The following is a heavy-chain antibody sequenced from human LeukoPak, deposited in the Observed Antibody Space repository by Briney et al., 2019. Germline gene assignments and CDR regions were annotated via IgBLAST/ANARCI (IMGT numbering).Heavy chain of an antibody. V-gene: IGHV1-69*13. J-gene: IGHJ6*03. CDR2: IIPIFGTA. CDR1: GYTFTSYG. Sequence: VKVSCKASGYTFTSYGISWVRQAPGQGLEWMGGIIPIFGTANYAQKFQGRVTITADKSTSTAYMELSSLRSEDTAVYYCARDLSSYYYYYYMDVWGKGTTVTVSS. CDR3: ARDLSSYYYYYYMDV.